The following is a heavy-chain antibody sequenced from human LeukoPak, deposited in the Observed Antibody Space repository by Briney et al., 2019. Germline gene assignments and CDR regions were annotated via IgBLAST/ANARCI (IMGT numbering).Heavy chain of an antibody. V-gene: IGHV4-34*01. D-gene: IGHD3-3*01. CDR3: ARGFPPVLRFLEWLPNNPNWFDP. Sequence: SETLSLTCAVYGGSFSGYYWSWIRQPPGKGLEWIGEINHSGSTNYNPSLKSRVTISVDTSKNQFSLKLSSVTAADTAVYYCARGFPPVLRFLEWLPNNPNWFDPWGQGTLVTVSS. CDR2: INHSGST. J-gene: IGHJ5*02. CDR1: GGSFSGYY.